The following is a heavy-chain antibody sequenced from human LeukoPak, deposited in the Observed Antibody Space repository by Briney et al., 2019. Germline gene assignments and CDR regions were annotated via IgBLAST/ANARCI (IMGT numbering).Heavy chain of an antibody. Sequence: SSETLSLTCAVYGGSFSGYYWSWIRQPPGKGLEWIGEINHSGSTNYNPSLKSRVTISVDTSKNQFSLKLSSVTAADTAVYYCARGSVYSSGWYGLYYYYYMDVWGKGTTVTVSS. D-gene: IGHD6-19*01. CDR3: ARGSVYSSGWYGLYYYYYMDV. CDR2: INHSGST. J-gene: IGHJ6*03. V-gene: IGHV4-34*01. CDR1: GGSFSGYY.